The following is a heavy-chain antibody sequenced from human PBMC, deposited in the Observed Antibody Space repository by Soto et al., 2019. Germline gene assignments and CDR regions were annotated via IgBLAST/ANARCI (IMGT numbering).Heavy chain of an antibody. CDR1: GFTFSSYW. Sequence: EVQLVESGGGLVKPGGSLRLSCAASGFTFSSYWMSWVRQAPGKGLEWVANIKQDGSEKYYVDSVKGRFTISRDNAKNSLYLQMNTLRAEDTAVYYCARDPSIVATMGSIYYYYGMDVWGQGTTVTVSS. V-gene: IGHV3-7*01. D-gene: IGHD5-12*01. J-gene: IGHJ6*02. CDR2: IKQDGSEK. CDR3: ARDPSIVATMGSIYYYYGMDV.